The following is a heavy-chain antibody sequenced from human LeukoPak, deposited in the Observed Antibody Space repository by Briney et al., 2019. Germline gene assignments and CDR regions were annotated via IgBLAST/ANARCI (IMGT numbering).Heavy chain of an antibody. CDR3: ANRGHGDSTGAFDI. CDR2: ISGSGGST. Sequence: PGGSLRLSCAASGFTFSSYAMSWVRQAPGKGLEWVSAISGSGGSTYYADSVKGRFTISRDNSKNTLYLQMNSRRAEDTAVYYCANRGHGDSTGAFDIWGQGTMVTVSS. V-gene: IGHV3-23*01. J-gene: IGHJ3*02. CDR1: GFTFSSYA. D-gene: IGHD4-17*01.